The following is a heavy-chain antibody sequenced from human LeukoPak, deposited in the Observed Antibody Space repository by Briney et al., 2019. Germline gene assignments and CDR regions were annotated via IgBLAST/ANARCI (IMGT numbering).Heavy chain of an antibody. CDR3: ARISTIEVRH. V-gene: IGHV3-48*01. CDR2: IGSSISSTI. Sequence: GGSLRLSCAASGFTISNYNMNWVRQPPGKGLEWVSYIGSSISSTIYYADSVKGRFTISRDNAKNSLYLQMNSLRAEDTAIYYCARISTIEVRHWGQGTLVTVSS. CDR1: GFTISNYN. J-gene: IGHJ4*02. D-gene: IGHD6-19*01.